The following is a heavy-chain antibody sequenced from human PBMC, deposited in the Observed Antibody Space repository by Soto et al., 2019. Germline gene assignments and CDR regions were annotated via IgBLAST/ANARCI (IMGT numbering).Heavy chain of an antibody. CDR1: GYPFDMYG. Sequence: ASVKVSCKASGYPFDMYGINWVRQAPGQRLEWMGWISAYNGQTDYAQNFQGRVTMATDTSTNTAYMELRNLRYADTAVYYCARDPHEFWSSYFFDPWGPGTLVTVSS. CDR2: ISAYNGQT. V-gene: IGHV1-18*01. CDR3: ARDPHEFWSSYFFDP. D-gene: IGHD3-3*01. J-gene: IGHJ5*02.